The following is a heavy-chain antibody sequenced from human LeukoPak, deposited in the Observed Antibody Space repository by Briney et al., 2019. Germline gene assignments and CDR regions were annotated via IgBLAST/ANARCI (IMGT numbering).Heavy chain of an antibody. V-gene: IGHV1-2*02. Sequence: ASVKVSCKASGYTFTGYYMHWVRQAPGQGLEWMGWINPNSGGTNYAQKFQGRVTMTRDTSISTAYMELSRLRSDDTAVYYCARDRDGSGGYYDYWGQGTLVTVSS. CDR3: ARDRDGSGGYYDY. D-gene: IGHD3-10*01. CDR1: GYTFTGYY. J-gene: IGHJ4*02. CDR2: INPNSGGT.